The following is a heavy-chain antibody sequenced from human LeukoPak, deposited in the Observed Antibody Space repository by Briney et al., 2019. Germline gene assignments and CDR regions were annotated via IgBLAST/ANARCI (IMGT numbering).Heavy chain of an antibody. V-gene: IGHV4-31*03. CDR1: GGSISSGGYY. J-gene: IGHJ6*02. CDR2: IYYSGST. Sequence: PSQTLSLTCTVSGGSISSGGYYWSWIRQHPGEGLEWIGYIYYSGSTYYNPSLKSRVTISVDTSKNQFSLKLSSVTAADTAVYYCARDVGVRSYYYYGMDVWGQGTTVTVSS. CDR3: ARDVGVRSYYYYGMDV. D-gene: IGHD2-15*01.